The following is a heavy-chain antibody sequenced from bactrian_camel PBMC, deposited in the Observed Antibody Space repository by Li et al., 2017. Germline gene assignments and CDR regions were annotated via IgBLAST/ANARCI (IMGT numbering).Heavy chain of an antibody. D-gene: IGHD6*01. Sequence: HVQLVESGGGSVQTGGSLRLSCAAFGFTSSSHWMYWVRQLPGKGLEWVSAINAGGGTTYYATSLKGRFTISRDNAKNTLYLQLNSLKTEDTAKYYCVRGGLSRGGSWPDWGQGTQVTVS. CDR2: INAGGGTT. J-gene: IGHJ4*01. CDR3: VRGGLSRGGSWPD. CDR1: GFTSSSHW. V-gene: IGHV3S1*01.